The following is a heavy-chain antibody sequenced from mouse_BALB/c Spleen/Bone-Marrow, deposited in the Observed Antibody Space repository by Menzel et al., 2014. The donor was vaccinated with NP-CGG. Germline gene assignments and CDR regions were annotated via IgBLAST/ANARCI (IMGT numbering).Heavy chain of an antibody. CDR2: IDPASDYT. CDR3: ATLTGTFDY. Sequence: EVQLVESGAELVKPGASVKLSCTASGFNIKDTYMHWVKQRPEQGLEWIGRIDPASDYTQFDSKFQGKATITADTSSNTAYLRLSSLTSEDTAVYYCATLTGTFDYWGQGTTLTVSS. V-gene: IGHV14-3*02. D-gene: IGHD4-1*01. CDR1: GFNIKDTY. J-gene: IGHJ2*01.